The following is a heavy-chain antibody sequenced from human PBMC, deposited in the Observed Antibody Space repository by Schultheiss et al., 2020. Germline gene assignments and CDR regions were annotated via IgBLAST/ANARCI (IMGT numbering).Heavy chain of an antibody. CDR1: GGSISSYY. CDR2: IYYSGST. CDR3: ARQYDYGDYEDYYYYGMDV. Sequence: SETLPLTGTVSGGSISSYYWSWIRQPPGKGLEWIGYIYYSGSTNYNPSLKSRVTISVDTSKNQFSLKLSSVTAADTAVYYCARQYDYGDYEDYYYYGMDVWGKGTTVTVSS. J-gene: IGHJ6*04. V-gene: IGHV4-59*01. D-gene: IGHD4-17*01.